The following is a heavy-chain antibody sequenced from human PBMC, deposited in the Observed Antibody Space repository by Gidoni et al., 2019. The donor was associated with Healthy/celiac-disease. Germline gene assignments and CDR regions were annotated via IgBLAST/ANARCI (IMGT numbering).Heavy chain of an antibody. Sequence: QVQLPQWGAGLLKPSATLSLTCAVYGGSFSGYYWGWIRQPPGKGLEWIREINPSGSTNYNPSLKSRVTISVDTSKTQFSLKLSSVTAADTAVYYCARGGGYCSGGSCYPHWFDPWGQGTLVTVSS. D-gene: IGHD2-15*01. CDR3: ARGGGYCSGGSCYPHWFDP. CDR2: INPSGST. CDR1: GGSFSGYY. V-gene: IGHV4-34*01. J-gene: IGHJ5*02.